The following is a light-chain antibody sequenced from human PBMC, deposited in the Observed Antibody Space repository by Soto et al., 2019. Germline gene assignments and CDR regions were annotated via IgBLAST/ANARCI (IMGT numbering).Light chain of an antibody. J-gene: IGLJ2*01. Sequence: QSVLTQSPSASASLGASVKLTCTLSSGHSTYAIAWHQQRPEKGPRYLMKVNSDGSHSKGDGIPDRFSGSSSGTERYLVISILQSEDEADYYCQTWGTDIHVVFGGGTKLTVL. V-gene: IGLV4-69*01. CDR3: QTWGTDIHVV. CDR2: VNSDGSH. CDR1: SGHSTYA.